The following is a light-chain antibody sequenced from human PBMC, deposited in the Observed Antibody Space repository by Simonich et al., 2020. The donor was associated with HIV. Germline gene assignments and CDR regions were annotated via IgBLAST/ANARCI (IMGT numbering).Light chain of an antibody. V-gene: IGKV1D-13*01. CDR2: DAS. CDR1: QGIKNA. J-gene: IGKJ1*01. Sequence: AIQLTQSPSSLSASVGDRVTITCRASQGIKNALIWYQQKPGKAPKVLIFDASRLESGVPSRFSGSGSGTDFTLTISSLQPEDFATYYCQQSYNTPQTFGQGTKVEIK. CDR3: QQSYNTPQT.